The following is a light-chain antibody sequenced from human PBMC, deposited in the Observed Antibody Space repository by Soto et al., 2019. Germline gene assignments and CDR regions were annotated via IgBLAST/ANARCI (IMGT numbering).Light chain of an antibody. CDR1: SSDVGGYNF. V-gene: IGLV2-8*01. CDR3: SSYGGSNNFV. J-gene: IGLJ1*01. Sequence: QSVLTQPPSASGSPGQSVTISCTGTSSDVGGYNFVSWYQHFPGKAPKLIIYEVTKRPSGVPDRFSGSKSGNTASLTVSGIQTDDEADYYCSSYGGSNNFVFGTGTKVTVL. CDR2: EVT.